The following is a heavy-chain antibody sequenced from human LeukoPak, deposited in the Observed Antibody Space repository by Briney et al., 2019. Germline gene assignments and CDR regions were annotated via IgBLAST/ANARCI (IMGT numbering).Heavy chain of an antibody. J-gene: IGHJ5*02. CDR2: INAGNGNT. V-gene: IGHV1-3*03. CDR3: ARATGTLNWFDP. Sequence: ASVKVSCKSSGYTFTGYYMHWVRRAPGQRLEWMGWINAGNGNTKYSQEFQGRVTITRDTSASTAYMELSSLRSEDMAVYYCARATGTLNWFDPWGQGTLVTVSS. CDR1: GYTFTGYY. D-gene: IGHD3-10*01.